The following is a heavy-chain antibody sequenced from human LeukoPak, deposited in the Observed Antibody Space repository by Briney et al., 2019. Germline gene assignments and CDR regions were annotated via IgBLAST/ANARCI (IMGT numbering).Heavy chain of an antibody. D-gene: IGHD3-22*01. CDR1: GFTFSSYG. Sequence: PGGSLRLSCAASGFTFSSYGMHWVRQAPGKGLEWVAVISYDGSNKYYADSVKGRFTISRDNSKNTLYLQMNSLRAEDTAVYYCATAGLYYYDSSGYYGRDYWGQGTLVTVSS. J-gene: IGHJ4*02. V-gene: IGHV3-30*03. CDR3: ATAGLYYYDSSGYYGRDY. CDR2: ISYDGSNK.